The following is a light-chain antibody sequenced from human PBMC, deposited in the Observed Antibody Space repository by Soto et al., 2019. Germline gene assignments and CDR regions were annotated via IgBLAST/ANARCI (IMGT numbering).Light chain of an antibody. CDR1: QSVSGN. CDR2: GAS. Sequence: EIVMTQSPATLSVSPGERATLSCRASQSVSGNLAWYQQRPGQAPRLLIYGASTRATGIPARFSGSGSGTAVTLTISSLQSEDFAVYYCQQYNNWPLTFGGGTKVEIK. CDR3: QQYNNWPLT. V-gene: IGKV3-15*01. J-gene: IGKJ4*01.